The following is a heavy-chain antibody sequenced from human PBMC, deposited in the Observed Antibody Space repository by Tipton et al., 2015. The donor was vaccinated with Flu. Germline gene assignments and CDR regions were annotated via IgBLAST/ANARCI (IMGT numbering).Heavy chain of an antibody. V-gene: IGHV4-39*07. CDR1: GGSIRSSRYY. CDR2: IYHSGTA. J-gene: IGHJ5*02. D-gene: IGHD4-11*01. CDR3: ARYPESNYHWFGP. Sequence: TLSLTCTVSGGSIRSSRYYWGWIRQPPGKGLEWIGSIYHSGTAYYNPSLKSRVTISVDASKNQISLKLSSVAAADTAVYYCARYPESNYHWFGPWGQGARVTVSS.